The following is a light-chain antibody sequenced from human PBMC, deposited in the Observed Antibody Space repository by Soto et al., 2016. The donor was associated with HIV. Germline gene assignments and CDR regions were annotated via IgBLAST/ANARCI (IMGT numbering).Light chain of an antibody. Sequence: EIVMTQSPLSLPVTPGEPASISCRSSQSLLHSNGYYYLTWYLQRPGQSPRRLISLGSDRASGVPDRFSGSGSGTDFTLRISRVEAEDVGVYYCMQALQTPLTFGQGHDWR. CDR1: QSLLHSNGYYY. CDR2: LGS. J-gene: IGKJ5*01. CDR3: MQALQTPLT. V-gene: IGKV2-28*01.